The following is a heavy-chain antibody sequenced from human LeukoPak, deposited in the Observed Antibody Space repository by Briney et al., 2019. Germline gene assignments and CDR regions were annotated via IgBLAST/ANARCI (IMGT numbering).Heavy chain of an antibody. D-gene: IGHD1-7*01. Sequence: GGSLRLSCTVSGFTVSSNSMSWVRQAPGNGLEWVSFIFSSTHYSDSVKGRFTISRDNSKNTLYLQMNSLRAEDTAVYYCARAHNWKYGSFDFWGQGTLVTVSS. CDR3: ARAHNWKYGSFDF. J-gene: IGHJ4*02. CDR2: IFSST. CDR1: GFTVSSNS. V-gene: IGHV3-53*01.